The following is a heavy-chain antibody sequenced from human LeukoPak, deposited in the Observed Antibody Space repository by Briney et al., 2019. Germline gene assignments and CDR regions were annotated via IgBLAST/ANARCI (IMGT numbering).Heavy chain of an antibody. D-gene: IGHD6-19*01. CDR1: GFTFSSYG. V-gene: IGHV3-30*03. CDR3: ARVTLSGGPVAAYFDY. Sequence: GGSLRLSCAASGFTFSSYGMHWVRQAPGKGLEWVAVISYDGSNKYYADSVKGRFTISRDNSKNTLYLQMNNLRAEDTAVYYCARVTLSGGPVAAYFDYWGQGTLVTVSS. CDR2: ISYDGSNK. J-gene: IGHJ4*02.